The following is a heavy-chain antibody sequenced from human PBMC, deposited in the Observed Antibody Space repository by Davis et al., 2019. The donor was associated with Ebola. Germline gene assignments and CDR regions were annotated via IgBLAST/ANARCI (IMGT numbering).Heavy chain of an antibody. V-gene: IGHV4-34*01. Sequence: MPSETLSLTCAVYAASFSAYYWRWIRHPPGKGREWIGEINHSGSTNYNPSLKSRVTISVDTSKNQFSLKLSSVTAADTAVYYCARGRGIAARRFDSWGQGTLVTVSS. D-gene: IGHD6-6*01. CDR2: INHSGST. CDR1: AASFSAYY. J-gene: IGHJ4*02. CDR3: ARGRGIAARRFDS.